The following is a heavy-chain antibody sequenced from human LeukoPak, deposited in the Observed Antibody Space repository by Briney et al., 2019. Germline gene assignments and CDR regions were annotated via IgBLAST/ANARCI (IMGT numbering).Heavy chain of an antibody. Sequence: PGGSLRLACVVSVLTFSSYAMGWVRQAPVKGLEWVSAISGSDGTTYYADSVKGRFTISRDNSKYTLSLQMNSLRAEDTAVYYCAKVDNWKYGHHDYWGQGTLVTVSS. D-gene: IGHD1-1*01. CDR3: AKVDNWKYGHHDY. CDR1: VLTFSSYA. J-gene: IGHJ4*02. CDR2: ISGSDGTT. V-gene: IGHV3-23*01.